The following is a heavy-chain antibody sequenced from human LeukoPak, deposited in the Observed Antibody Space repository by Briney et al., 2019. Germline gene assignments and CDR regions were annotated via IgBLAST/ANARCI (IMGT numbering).Heavy chain of an antibody. V-gene: IGHV3-64*01. CDR3: ARTSIAAREADY. J-gene: IGHJ4*02. CDR2: ISNNGGST. D-gene: IGHD6-6*01. Sequence: GGSLRLSCAASGFTFSRDSMHWVRQAPGKGLEYVSAISNNGGSTYYAKSVKGRFTISRDNSKNTLYLQMGSLRAEDMAVYYCARTSIAAREADYWGQGTLVTVSS. CDR1: GFTFSRDS.